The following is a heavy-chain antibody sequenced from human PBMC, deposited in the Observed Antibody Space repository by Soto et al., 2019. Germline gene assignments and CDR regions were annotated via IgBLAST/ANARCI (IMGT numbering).Heavy chain of an antibody. CDR2: IIPIFGTA. Sequence: SVKVSCKASGGTFSSYVISWVRQAPGQGLEWMGGIIPIFGTANYAQKFQGRVTITADESTSTAYMELSSLRSEDTAVYYCASIVVPAADYYYYGMDVWGQGTTVTVSS. CDR1: GGTFSSYV. D-gene: IGHD2-2*01. J-gene: IGHJ6*02. V-gene: IGHV1-69*13. CDR3: ASIVVPAADYYYYGMDV.